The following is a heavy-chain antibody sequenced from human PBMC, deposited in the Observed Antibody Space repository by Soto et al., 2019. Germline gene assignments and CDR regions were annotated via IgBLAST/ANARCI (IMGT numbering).Heavy chain of an antibody. CDR2: ISWNSGSI. V-gene: IGHV3-9*01. CDR3: AKDNIDYDSSGYYKDYYFDY. J-gene: IGHJ4*02. Sequence: PGGSLRLSCAASGFTFDDYAMHWVRQAPGKGLEWASGISWNSGSIGYADSVKGRFTISRDNAKNSLYLQMNSLRAEDTALYYCAKDNIDYDSSGYYKDYYFDYWGQGTLVTVSS. CDR1: GFTFDDYA. D-gene: IGHD3-22*01.